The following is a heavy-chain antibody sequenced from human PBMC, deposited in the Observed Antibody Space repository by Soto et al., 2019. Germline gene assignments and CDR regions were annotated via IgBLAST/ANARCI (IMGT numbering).Heavy chain of an antibody. D-gene: IGHD1-26*01. CDR1: GGSISSYY. V-gene: IGHV4-59*01. CDR3: ARRWGDAFDF. J-gene: IGHJ3*01. CDR2: IYYSGST. Sequence: SETLSLTCTVSGGSISSYYWSWIRQPPGKGLEWIGYIYYSGSTNYNPSLKSRVTISVDTSKDQFSLKLSSVTAADTAVYYCARRWGDAFDFWGQGTMVTVSS.